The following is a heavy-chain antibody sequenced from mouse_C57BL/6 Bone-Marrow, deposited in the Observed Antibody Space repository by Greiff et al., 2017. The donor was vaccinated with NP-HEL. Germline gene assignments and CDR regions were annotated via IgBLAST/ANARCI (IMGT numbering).Heavy chain of an antibody. Sequence: RPGQGLEWIGAIYPGNSDTSYNQKFKGKAKLTAVTSASTAYMELSSLTNEDSAVYYCTYYSNLWYFDVWGTGTTVTVSS. J-gene: IGHJ1*03. D-gene: IGHD2-5*01. CDR3: TYYSNLWYFDV. V-gene: IGHV1-5*01. CDR2: IYPGNSDT.